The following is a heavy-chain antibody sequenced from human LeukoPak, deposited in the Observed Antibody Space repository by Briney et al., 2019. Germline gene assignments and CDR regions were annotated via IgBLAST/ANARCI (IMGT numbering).Heavy chain of an antibody. D-gene: IGHD6-13*01. Sequence: SGGSLRLSCAASGFTFSSSGMSWIRQPPGKGLEWIGEINHSGSTNYNPSLKSRVTISVDTSKNQFSMKLSSVTAADTAVYYCARLVVSSWYHEVLLGRDYWGQGTLVTVSS. J-gene: IGHJ4*02. CDR2: INHSGST. CDR3: ARLVVSSWYHEVLLGRDY. CDR1: GFTFSSSG. V-gene: IGHV4-34*01.